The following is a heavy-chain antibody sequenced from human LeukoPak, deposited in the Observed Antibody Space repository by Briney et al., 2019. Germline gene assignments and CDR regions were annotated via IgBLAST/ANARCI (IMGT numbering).Heavy chain of an antibody. Sequence: ASVKVSCKASGYTFTSYGISWVQQAPGQGLEWMGWISAYNGNTYYAQKLQGRVTMTTDTSTSTAYMELRSLRSDDTAVYYCARIWVGSRDFWSGYPNTYYYYYYMDVWGKGTTVTVSS. D-gene: IGHD3-3*01. CDR3: ARIWVGSRDFWSGYPNTYYYYYYMDV. J-gene: IGHJ6*03. V-gene: IGHV1-18*01. CDR1: GYTFTSYG. CDR2: ISAYNGNT.